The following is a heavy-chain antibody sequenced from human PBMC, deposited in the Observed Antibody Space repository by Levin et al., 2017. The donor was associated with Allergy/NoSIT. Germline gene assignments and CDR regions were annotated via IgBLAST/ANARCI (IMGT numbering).Heavy chain of an antibody. CDR1: GFTFSSYG. J-gene: IGHJ4*02. CDR3: AKERTVAGTVG. Sequence: GESLKISCAASGFTFSSYGMHWVRQAPGKGLEWVAVISYDGSNKYYADSVKGRFTISRDNSKNTLYLQMNSLRAEDTAVYYCAKERTVAGTVGWGQGTLVTVSS. V-gene: IGHV3-30*18. CDR2: ISYDGSNK. D-gene: IGHD6-19*01.